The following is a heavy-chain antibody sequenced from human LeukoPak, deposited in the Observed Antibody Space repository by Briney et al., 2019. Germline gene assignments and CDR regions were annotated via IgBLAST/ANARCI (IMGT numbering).Heavy chain of an antibody. CDR2: IYYSGST. Sequence: SETLSLTCTVSGGSISSSSYYWGWIRQPPGKGLEWIGSIYYSGSTYYNPSLKSRVTISVDTSKNQFSLKLSSVTAADTAVYYCARSTDDAFDIWGQGTMVTVSS. J-gene: IGHJ3*02. CDR1: GGSISSSSYY. V-gene: IGHV4-39*07. CDR3: ARSTDDAFDI.